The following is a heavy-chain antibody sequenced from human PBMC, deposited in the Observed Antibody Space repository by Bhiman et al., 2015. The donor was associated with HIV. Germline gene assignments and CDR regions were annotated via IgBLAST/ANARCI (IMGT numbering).Heavy chain of an antibody. V-gene: IGHV3-9*01. Sequence: EVQLVESGGGLVQPGRSLRLSCAASGFTFDDYAIHWVRQVPGKGLEWVSGISWNSGSIGYADSVKGRFTISRDNAKNSLYLQMNSLRAEDTALYYCARGGSCYSYYYYYMDVWGQRGPRSPSP. CDR3: ARGGSCYSYYYYYMDV. D-gene: IGHD2-15*01. J-gene: IGHJ6*03. CDR2: ISWNSGSI. CDR1: GFTFDDYA.